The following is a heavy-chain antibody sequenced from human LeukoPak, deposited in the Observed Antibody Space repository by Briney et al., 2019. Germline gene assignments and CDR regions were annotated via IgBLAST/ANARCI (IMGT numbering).Heavy chain of an antibody. CDR2: ISANNGDT. Sequence: ASVTVSCKASGYTFIHYGIHWVRQAPGQGLEWLGWISANNGDTNYAQKLQGRVTMTTDTSTSTAYMELRSLTPDDTAVYYCARRGPTPYYYYMDVWGNGTTVTVSS. CDR1: GYTFIHYG. CDR3: ARRGPTPYYYYMDV. J-gene: IGHJ6*03. V-gene: IGHV1-18*01. D-gene: IGHD2-15*01.